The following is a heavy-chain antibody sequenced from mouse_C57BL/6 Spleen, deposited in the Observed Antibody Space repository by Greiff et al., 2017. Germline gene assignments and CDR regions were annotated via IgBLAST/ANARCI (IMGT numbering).Heavy chain of an antibody. CDR2: INPSSGYT. Sequence: QVQLQQSGAELAKPGASVTLSCKASGYTFTSYWMHWVKQRLGQGLEWIGYINPSSGYTKYNQKFKDKATLTADKSSSTAYMQLSSLTYEDSAVYDCAGGDSSWFAYWGQGTLVTVSA. V-gene: IGHV1-7*01. CDR1: GYTFTSYW. CDR3: AGGDSSWFAY. J-gene: IGHJ3*01.